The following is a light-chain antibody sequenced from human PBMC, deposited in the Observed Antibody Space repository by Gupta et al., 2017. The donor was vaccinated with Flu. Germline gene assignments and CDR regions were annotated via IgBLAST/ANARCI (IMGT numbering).Light chain of an antibody. J-gene: IGKJ2*01. CDR3: QQRVNWPRT. CDR2: DAS. Sequence: EIVLTQSPATLSLSPGERATLSCRASQKIANYLAWYQHKPGQAPRLLVYDASKRATGIPARFSGSGSGTDFTLTISSLEPGDFAVYFCQQRVNWPRTFGQGTKLEI. CDR1: QKIANY. V-gene: IGKV3-11*01.